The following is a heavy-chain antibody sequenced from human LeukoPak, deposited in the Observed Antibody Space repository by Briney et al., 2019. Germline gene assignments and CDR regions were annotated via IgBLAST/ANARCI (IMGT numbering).Heavy chain of an antibody. V-gene: IGHV3-30-3*01. CDR1: GFTFSSYP. Sequence: GGSLRLSCAASGFTFSSYPMHWVRQAPGKGLEWVAVISYDGSEKHYADSVKGRFTISRDNSKNTLYLQMNSLRAEDTAVHYCAREGSSGYYPYWGQGILVTVSS. J-gene: IGHJ4*02. D-gene: IGHD3-22*01. CDR2: ISYDGSEK. CDR3: AREGSSGYYPY.